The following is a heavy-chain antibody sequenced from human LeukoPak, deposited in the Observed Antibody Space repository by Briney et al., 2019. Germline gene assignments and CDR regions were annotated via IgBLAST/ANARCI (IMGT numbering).Heavy chain of an antibody. Sequence: SETLSLTCTVSGGSISSYYWSWIRQPAGQGLEWIGRIYTIGSTNYNPSLKRRVTMSVDTSKNQFSLKLSSVTAADTAVYYCAGDSASSSWYYFDYWSQGTLVTVYS. CDR1: GGSISSYY. V-gene: IGHV4-4*07. D-gene: IGHD6-13*01. CDR3: AGDSASSSWYYFDY. CDR2: IYTIGST. J-gene: IGHJ4*02.